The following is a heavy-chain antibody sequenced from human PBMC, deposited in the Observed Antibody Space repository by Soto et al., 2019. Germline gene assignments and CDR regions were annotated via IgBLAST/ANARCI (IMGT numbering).Heavy chain of an antibody. Sequence: QVQLVESGGGVVQPGRSLRLSCADSGFTFSSFAVHWVRQAPGKGLEWVAFISYDGSSKYHADSVKGRVTISRDNSKNTLYLQMNSLRAEDTAVYHCARGDGSGSYLLDYWGQGTLVTVSS. V-gene: IGHV3-30-3*01. J-gene: IGHJ4*02. D-gene: IGHD3-10*01. CDR2: ISYDGSSK. CDR1: GFTFSSFA. CDR3: ARGDGSGSYLLDY.